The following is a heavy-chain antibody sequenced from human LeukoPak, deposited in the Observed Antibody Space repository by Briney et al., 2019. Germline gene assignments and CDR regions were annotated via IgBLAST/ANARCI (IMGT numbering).Heavy chain of an antibody. Sequence: GGSLRLSCAASGFTFSSYWMSWVRQAPGKGVEWVANIKQDGSEKYYVDSVKGRFTISRDNAKSSLYLQMNSLRAEDTAVYYCARDANIAARPKPTGYFDYWGQGTLVTVSS. J-gene: IGHJ4*02. V-gene: IGHV3-7*01. CDR2: IKQDGSEK. D-gene: IGHD6-6*01. CDR3: ARDANIAARPKPTGYFDY. CDR1: GFTFSSYW.